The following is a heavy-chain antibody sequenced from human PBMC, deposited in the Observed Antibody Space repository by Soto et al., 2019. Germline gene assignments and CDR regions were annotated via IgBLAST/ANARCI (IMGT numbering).Heavy chain of an antibody. J-gene: IGHJ6*03. CDR1: GFTFSNYW. V-gene: IGHV3-74*01. Sequence: EVQLVESGGGLVQPGGSLRLSCAASGFTFSNYWIHWVRQAPGKGLVWVSRINSDGSRINYADSVRGRFTISRDNAKNTLYLQVNSLGAEDTAVYYCARGASGRYYMDVCGKGTTVTVSS. D-gene: IGHD3-10*01. CDR2: INSDGSRI. CDR3: ARGASGRYYMDV.